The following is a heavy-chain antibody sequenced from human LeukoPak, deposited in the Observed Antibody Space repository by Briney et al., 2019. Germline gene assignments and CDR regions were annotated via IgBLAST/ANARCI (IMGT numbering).Heavy chain of an antibody. J-gene: IGHJ6*03. CDR3: ARDDYWGVMDI. Sequence: GGSLRLSCAASGFTFSSYEMNWVRQAPGKGLEWVSYISSSGSTIYYADSVKGRFTISRDNAKNSLYLQMNSLRAEDTAIYYCARDDYWGVMDIWGKGTTVTVSS. D-gene: IGHD7-27*01. CDR1: GFTFSSYE. V-gene: IGHV3-48*03. CDR2: ISSSGSTI.